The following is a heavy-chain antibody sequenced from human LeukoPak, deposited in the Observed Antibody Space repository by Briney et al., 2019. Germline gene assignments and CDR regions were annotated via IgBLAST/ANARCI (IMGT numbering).Heavy chain of an antibody. V-gene: IGHV7-4-1*02. Sequence: ASVKVSCKASGYTFTSYAMNWVRQAPGQGLEWMGWINTNTGNPTYAQGFTGRFVFSLDTSVSTAYLQISSLKAEDTAVYYCARDSSSSPIDAFDIWGQGTMVTVS. J-gene: IGHJ3*02. CDR3: ARDSSSSPIDAFDI. CDR2: INTNTGNP. CDR1: GYTFTSYA. D-gene: IGHD6-6*01.